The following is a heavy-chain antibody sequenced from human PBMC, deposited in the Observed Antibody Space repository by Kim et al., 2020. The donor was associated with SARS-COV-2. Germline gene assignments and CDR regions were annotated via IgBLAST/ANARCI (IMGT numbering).Heavy chain of an antibody. D-gene: IGHD3-10*01. J-gene: IGHJ6*02. V-gene: IGHV3-23*01. CDR3: AKDRQVLLWFGECYGMDV. CDR1: GFTFSSYA. CDR2: ISGSGGST. Sequence: GGSLRLSCAASGFTFSSYAMSWVRQAPGKGLEWVSAISGSGGSTYYADSVKGRFTISRDNSKNTLYLQMNSLRAEDTAVYYCAKDRQVLLWFGECYGMDVWGQGTTVTVSS.